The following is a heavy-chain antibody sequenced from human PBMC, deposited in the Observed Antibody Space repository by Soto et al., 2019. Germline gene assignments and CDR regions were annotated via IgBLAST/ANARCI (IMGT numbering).Heavy chain of an antibody. D-gene: IGHD2-15*01. CDR1: GFTFSSYA. CDR2: ISGSGGST. J-gene: IGHJ6*02. Sequence: GGSLRLSCAASGFTFSSYAMSWVRQAPGKGLEWVSAISGSGGSTYYADSVKGRFTISRENARNSMFLQMNSVTVGDTAVYYCARAYTGRLPRRADYYYALDVWGQGTKVTVSS. V-gene: IGHV3-23*01. CDR3: ARAYTGRLPRRADYYYALDV.